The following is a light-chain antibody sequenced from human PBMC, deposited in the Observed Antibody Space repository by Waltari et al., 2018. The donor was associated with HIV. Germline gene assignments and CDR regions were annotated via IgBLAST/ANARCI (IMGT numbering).Light chain of an antibody. CDR1: TSNIGSNY. Sequence: QSVLTQAPSASGTPGQRVTISCSGSTSNIGSNYVYWYQQLPGTAPKLLIYRNNQRPSGVPDRFSGSKSGTSASLAISGLRSEDEADYYCCSYTGTNPFLVFGGGTKLTVL. V-gene: IGLV1-47*01. CDR3: CSYTGTNPFLV. CDR2: RNN. J-gene: IGLJ3*02.